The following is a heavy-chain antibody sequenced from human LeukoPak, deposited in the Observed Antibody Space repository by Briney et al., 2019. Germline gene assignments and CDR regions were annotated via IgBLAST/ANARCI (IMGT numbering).Heavy chain of an antibody. CDR3: AKGGKWDVTPFDY. CDR2: ISSSSSYI. V-gene: IGHV3-21*01. D-gene: IGHD1-26*01. J-gene: IGHJ4*02. CDR1: GFTFSSYS. Sequence: GGSLRLSCAASGFTFSSYSMNWVRQAPGKGLEWVSFISSSSSYIYYADSVKGRFTISRDNAKNSLYLQMNSLRAEDTAVYYCAKGGKWDVTPFDYWGQGTLVTVSS.